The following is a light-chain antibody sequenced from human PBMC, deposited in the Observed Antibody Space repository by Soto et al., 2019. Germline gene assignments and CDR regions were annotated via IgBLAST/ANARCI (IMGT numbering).Light chain of an antibody. J-gene: IGLJ7*01. CDR1: SSNIGSNY. CDR2: DDN. CDR3: GTWDSSLSAGV. Sequence: QSVLTQPPSVSAAPGQKVTISCSGSSSNIGSNYVSWYQQLPGTASKLLIYDDNKRPSGIPDRFSGSKSGTSATLGITGLQTGDEADYYCGTWDSSLSAGVFGGGTQLTVL. V-gene: IGLV1-51*01.